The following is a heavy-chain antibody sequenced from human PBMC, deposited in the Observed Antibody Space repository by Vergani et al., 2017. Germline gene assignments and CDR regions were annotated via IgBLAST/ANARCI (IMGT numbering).Heavy chain of an antibody. V-gene: IGHV3-43*01. CDR1: GFSFRGHG. D-gene: IGHD4-17*01. J-gene: IGHJ6*02. CDR3: AKDIGVTTYYGMDV. CDR2: ISWDGGST. Sequence: EVQLVESGGGLVQPGGSLRLSCAASGFSFRGHGMHWVRQAPGKGLEWVSLISWDGGSTYYADSVKGRFTISRDNSKNSLYLQMNSLRTEDTALYYCAKDIGVTTYYGMDVWGQGTTVTVSS.